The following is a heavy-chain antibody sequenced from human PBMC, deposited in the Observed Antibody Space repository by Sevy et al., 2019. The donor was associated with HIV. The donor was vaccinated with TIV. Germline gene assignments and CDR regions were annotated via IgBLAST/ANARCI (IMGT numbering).Heavy chain of an antibody. CDR1: GGSIISSSYY. CDR3: ARPYGTVTKAFDI. V-gene: IGHV4-39*01. J-gene: IGHJ3*02. Sequence: SETLSLTCTVSGGSIISSSYYWGWIRQPPGKGLEWIGSIYYSGSTYYNPSLKSRVTISVDTSKNQFSLKLSSVTAADTAVYYCARPYGTVTKAFDIWGQGTMVTVSS. D-gene: IGHD4-17*01. CDR2: IYYSGST.